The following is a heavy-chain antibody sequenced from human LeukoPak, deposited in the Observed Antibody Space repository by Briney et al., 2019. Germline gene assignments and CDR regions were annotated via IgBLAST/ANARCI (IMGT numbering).Heavy chain of an antibody. CDR3: SREGLSGYEDGFDY. J-gene: IGHJ4*02. CDR2: IRSKAYGGAT. CDR1: GFTSGDYA. D-gene: IGHD5-12*01. Sequence: RSPRLSCTDPGFTSGDYAMSSVRQDPEKGLEWGGFIRSKAYGGATEYAASVKGRCSISIDDSKSSTYLQMNSLKTEGTALYYCSREGLSGYEDGFDYWGQGTLVTVSS. V-gene: IGHV3-49*04.